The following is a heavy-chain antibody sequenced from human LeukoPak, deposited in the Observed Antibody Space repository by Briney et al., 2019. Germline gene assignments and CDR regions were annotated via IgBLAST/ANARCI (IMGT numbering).Heavy chain of an antibody. CDR1: GFTFSSYA. CDR3: AKDTSSSGYYYSRFDY. V-gene: IGHV3-23*01. D-gene: IGHD3-22*01. Sequence: GGSLRLSCAASGFTFSSYAMSWVRQAPGKGLEWVSAISGSGGSTYYADSVKGRSTISRDNSKNTLYLQMNSLRAEDTAVYYCAKDTSSSGYYYSRFDYWGQGTLVTVSS. J-gene: IGHJ4*02. CDR2: ISGSGGST.